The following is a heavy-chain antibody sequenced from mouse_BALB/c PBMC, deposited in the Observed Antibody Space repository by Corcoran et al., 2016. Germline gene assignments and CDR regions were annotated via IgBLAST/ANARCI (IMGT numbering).Heavy chain of an antibody. J-gene: IGHJ3*01. D-gene: IGHD2-1*01. V-gene: IGHV14-3*02. CDR1: GFNIKDTY. CDR2: IDPANGNT. CDR3: ARSMVNAY. Sequence: EVQLQQSGAELVKPGASVKLSCTAPGFNIKDTYRHWVKQRPEQGLGWIGRIDPANGNTKYDPKFQGKATITADTSSNTAYLQLSSLTSEDTAVYYCARSMVNAYWGQGTLVTVS.